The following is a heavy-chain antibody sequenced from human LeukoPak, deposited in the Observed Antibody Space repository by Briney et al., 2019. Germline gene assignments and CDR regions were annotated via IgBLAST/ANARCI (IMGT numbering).Heavy chain of an antibody. Sequence: VRPGGSLRLSCAVSGFPFSRFYMSCIRQAPGKGLEWISYIGLSGSPLDYADSVKGRFTISRDNAKNSLYLDMNSLRAEDTAVYYCARKDFSSGSFSYWGQGTLVTVSS. CDR3: ARKDFSSGSFSY. CDR2: IGLSGSPL. J-gene: IGHJ4*02. V-gene: IGHV3-11*04. CDR1: GFPFSRFY. D-gene: IGHD3-22*01.